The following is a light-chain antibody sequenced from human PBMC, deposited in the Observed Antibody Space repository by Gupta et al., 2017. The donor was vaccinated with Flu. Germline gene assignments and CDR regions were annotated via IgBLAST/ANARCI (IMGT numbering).Light chain of an antibody. CDR3: QQRYCTTLLT. CDR1: QRIGNY. Sequence: RVTITCRASQRIGNYVHSYQKKPWESIKLRFDSASSLQRGVLSRFSGSGSGTDVTLPISSLQPEDCLTYFCQQRYCTTLLTFGPGTKLDIK. V-gene: IGKV1-39*01. J-gene: IGKJ3*01. CDR2: SAS.